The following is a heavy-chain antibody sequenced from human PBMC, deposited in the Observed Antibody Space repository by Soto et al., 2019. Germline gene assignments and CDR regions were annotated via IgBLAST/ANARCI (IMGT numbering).Heavy chain of an antibody. V-gene: IGHV1-2*04. D-gene: IGHD3-10*01. CDR1: GYTFAAYY. Sequence: ASVKVSCKASGYTFAAYYIHWVRQVPGQGLEWMGWINPHSGGASFAQKFQGWVTMTRDTSMNTVYMEIRILKSGDTALYYCARDGRNVYSTRGVWDFDYWG. CDR3: ARDGRNVYSTRGVWDFDY. J-gene: IGHJ4*01. CDR2: INPHSGGA.